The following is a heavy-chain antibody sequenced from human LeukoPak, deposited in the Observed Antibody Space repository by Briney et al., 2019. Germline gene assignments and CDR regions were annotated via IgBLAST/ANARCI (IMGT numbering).Heavy chain of an antibody. D-gene: IGHD5-24*01. CDR2: IRYDGSNK. V-gene: IGHV3-30*02. Sequence: GGSLRLSCAASGFTFSSYGMHWVRQAPGKGLEWVAFIRYDGSNKYYAGSVKGRFTISRDNSKNTLYLQMNSLRAEDTAVYYCAKDVRRWLQLRWHAFDIWGQGTMVTVSS. J-gene: IGHJ3*02. CDR1: GFTFSSYG. CDR3: AKDVRRWLQLRWHAFDI.